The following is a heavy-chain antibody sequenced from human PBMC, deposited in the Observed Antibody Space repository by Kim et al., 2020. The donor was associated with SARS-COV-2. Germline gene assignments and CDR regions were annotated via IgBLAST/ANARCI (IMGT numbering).Heavy chain of an antibody. J-gene: IGHJ6*01. D-gene: IGHD2-2*01. Sequence: GGSLRLSCAASGFTFSSYTMSWVRQAPGKGLEWVSAISSSSNYIYYADSVKGRFTISRDNAKNSLHLQMNSLRAEDTAVYYCARDLGRRSSCYEYIYYG. CDR3: ARDLGRRSSCYEYIYYG. CDR2: ISSSSNYI. V-gene: IGHV3-21*04. CDR1: GFTFSSYT.